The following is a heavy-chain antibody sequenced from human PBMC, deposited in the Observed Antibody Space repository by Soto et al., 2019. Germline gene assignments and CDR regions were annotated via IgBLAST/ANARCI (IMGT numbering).Heavy chain of an antibody. Sequence: QVQLVESGGGVIQPGRSLRLSCAASGFTFNSHPMHWVRQAPGKAPEWVAVISYDGRSQYYSDSVKGRFTISRDNSKNTLYLEKDSLTAEDTAVYYCAKDLCQWTTIDYYFEHWGQGTRVTVSS. CDR2: ISYDGRSQ. D-gene: IGHD6-19*01. CDR3: AKDLCQWTTIDYYFEH. V-gene: IGHV3-30*18. CDR1: GFTFNSHP. J-gene: IGHJ4*02.